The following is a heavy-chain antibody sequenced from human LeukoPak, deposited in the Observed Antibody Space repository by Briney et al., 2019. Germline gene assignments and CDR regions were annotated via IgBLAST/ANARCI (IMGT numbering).Heavy chain of an antibody. J-gene: IGHJ5*02. D-gene: IGHD3-10*01. V-gene: IGHV4-39*07. CDR1: GGSISSSSYY. Sequence: SETLSLTCTVSGGSISSSSYYWGWIRQPPGKGLEWIGSIYYSGSTYYNPSLKSRVTISVDTSKNQFSLKLSSVTAADTAVYYCARVFSTSRSSGSRDIPWGQGTLVTVSS. CDR3: ARVFSTSRSSGSRDIP. CDR2: IYYSGST.